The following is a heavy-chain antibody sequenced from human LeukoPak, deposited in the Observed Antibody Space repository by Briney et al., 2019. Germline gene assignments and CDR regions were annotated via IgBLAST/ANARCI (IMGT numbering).Heavy chain of an antibody. CDR3: AKGGYSSGWRNYFDY. V-gene: IGHV3-23*01. CDR1: GFTFSIYG. J-gene: IGHJ4*02. Sequence: GGSLRLSCAASGFTFSIYGITWVRQAPGKGLEWVSTISATGGSTYYADSVKGRFTISRDNSKDTLYLQMNSLRAEDTAVYYCAKGGYSSGWRNYFDYWGQGTLVTVSS. D-gene: IGHD6-19*01. CDR2: ISATGGST.